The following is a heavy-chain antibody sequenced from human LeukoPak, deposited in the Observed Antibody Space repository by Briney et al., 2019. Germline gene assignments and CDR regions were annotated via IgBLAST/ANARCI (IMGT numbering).Heavy chain of an antibody. CDR3: ARGRGWYFDL. V-gene: IGHV3-74*01. D-gene: IGHD3-10*01. CDR1: GFTFSNYW. Sequence: SGGSLRLSCAASGFTFSNYWMHWVRQVPGKGLVWVSHINSDGRIINYADSVKGRFTISRDNAKNTLYLQMSSLRVEDTAVYYCARGRGWYFDLWGRGTLVTVSS. CDR2: INSDGRII. J-gene: IGHJ2*01.